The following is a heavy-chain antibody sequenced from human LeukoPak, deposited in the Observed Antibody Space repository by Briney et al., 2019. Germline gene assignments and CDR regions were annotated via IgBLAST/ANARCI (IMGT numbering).Heavy chain of an antibody. V-gene: IGHV3-23*01. Sequence: SGGSLRLSCAASGFTFSSYAMSWVRQAPGKGLEWVSAISGSGGSTYYADSVKGRFTISRDNSKNTLYLQMNSLRAEDTAVYYCAKDHDYGDYVWRLPPWFDPWGQGTLVTVSS. D-gene: IGHD4-17*01. CDR3: AKDHDYGDYVWRLPPWFDP. J-gene: IGHJ5*02. CDR2: ISGSGGST. CDR1: GFTFSSYA.